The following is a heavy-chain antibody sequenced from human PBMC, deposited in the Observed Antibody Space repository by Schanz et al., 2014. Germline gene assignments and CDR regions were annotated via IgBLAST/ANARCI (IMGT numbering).Heavy chain of an antibody. J-gene: IGHJ4*02. V-gene: IGHV4-59*01. CDR3: ARGRVVPAAPEFDY. CDR1: SASIRTYY. CDR2: IYYSGST. Sequence: QVQLQESGPGLVKPSETLSLTCTVSSASIRTYYWSWIRQPPGKGLEWIGYIYYSGSTTYNPSLKCRVTISVVTSTXQFSLTLSAVTAADTPVYYCARGRVVPAAPEFDYWGQGILVTVSS. D-gene: IGHD2-2*01.